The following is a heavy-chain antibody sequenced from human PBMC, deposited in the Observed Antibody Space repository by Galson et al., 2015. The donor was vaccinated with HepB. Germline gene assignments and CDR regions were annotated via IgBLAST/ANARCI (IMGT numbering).Heavy chain of an antibody. CDR3: ARDQARIAVAQLAMNDAFDI. CDR2: INPSGGST. Sequence: SVKVSCKASGYTFTSYYMHWVRQAPGQGLEWMGIINPSGGSTSYAQKFQGRVTMTRDTSKSTVYMELSSLRSEDTAVYYCARDQARIAVAQLAMNDAFDIWGQGTMVTVSS. CDR1: GYTFTSYY. J-gene: IGHJ3*02. V-gene: IGHV1-46*03. D-gene: IGHD6-19*01.